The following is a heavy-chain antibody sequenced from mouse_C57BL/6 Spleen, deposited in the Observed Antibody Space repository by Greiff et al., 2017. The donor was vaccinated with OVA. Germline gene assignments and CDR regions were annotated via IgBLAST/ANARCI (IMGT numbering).Heavy chain of an antibody. CDR2: IDPSDSET. J-gene: IGHJ2*01. CDR1: GYTFTSYW. D-gene: IGHD1-1*01. V-gene: IGHV1-52*01. CDR3: AREDYYGSSSYLDY. Sequence: QVQLQQPGAELVRPGSSVKLSCKASGYTFTSYWMHWVKQRPIQGLEWIGNIDPSDSETHYNQKFKDKATLTVDKSSSTAYMQLSSLTSEDSAVYYCAREDYYGSSSYLDYWGQGTTLTVSS.